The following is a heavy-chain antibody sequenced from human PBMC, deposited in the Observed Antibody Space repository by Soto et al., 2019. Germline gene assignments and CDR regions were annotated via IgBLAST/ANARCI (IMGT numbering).Heavy chain of an antibody. V-gene: IGHV1-18*04. Sequence: ASVKVSCKASGYTFTGYYMHWVRQAPGQGLEWMGWISAYNGNTNYAQKLQGRVTMTTDTSTSTAYMELRSLRSDDTAVYYCARIPRRIAAAHNWFDPWGQGTLVTVSS. CDR2: ISAYNGNT. CDR3: ARIPRRIAAAHNWFDP. J-gene: IGHJ5*02. CDR1: GYTFTGYY. D-gene: IGHD6-13*01.